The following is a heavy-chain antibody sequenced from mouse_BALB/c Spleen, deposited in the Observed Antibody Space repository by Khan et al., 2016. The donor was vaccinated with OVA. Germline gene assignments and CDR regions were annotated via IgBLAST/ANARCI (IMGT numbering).Heavy chain of an antibody. J-gene: IGHJ2*01. CDR1: GYSITSDYA. D-gene: IGHD1-1*01. CDR3: ARVYGGDFDY. V-gene: IGHV3-2*02. Sequence: EVQLQESGPDLVKPSQSLSLTCTVTGYSITSDYAWNWIRQFPGNKLEWMGFITYSGNTNYNPSLKSRFSITRDTSKNQFFLQLNSVTTEDTATYYCARVYGGDFDYWGQGTTLTVSS. CDR2: ITYSGNT.